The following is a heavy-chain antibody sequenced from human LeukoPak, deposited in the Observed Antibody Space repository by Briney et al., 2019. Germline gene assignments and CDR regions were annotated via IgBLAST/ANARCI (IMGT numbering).Heavy chain of an antibody. D-gene: IGHD5-18*01. J-gene: IGHJ5*02. CDR2: IYYSGST. CDR3: ARHRRGYSYGYAFFATHNWFDP. Sequence: NASETLSLTCTVSGGSISSSSYYWGWIRQPPGKGLGWIGSIYYSGSTYYNPSLKSRVTISVDTSKNQFSLKLSSVTAADTAVYYCARHRRGYSYGYAFFATHNWFDPWGQGTLVTVSS. CDR1: GGSISSSSYY. V-gene: IGHV4-39*01.